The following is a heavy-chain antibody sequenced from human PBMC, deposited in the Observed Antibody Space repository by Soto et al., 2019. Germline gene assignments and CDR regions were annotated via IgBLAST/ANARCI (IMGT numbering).Heavy chain of an antibody. D-gene: IGHD1-26*01. CDR2: IDYSGST. J-gene: IGHJ4*02. CDR1: GASISSSGYY. Sequence: QLQLQESGPGLVKPSETLSLSCTVSGASISSSGYYWGWIRQPPGKGLEWIGSIDYSGSTYYNPSLKSRVTPAVDTAQDHFSLILNSVPAPGTAIYYGLSQSGGYVHRYLDCWGQGTLVTVSS. V-gene: IGHV4-39*03. CDR3: LSQSGGYVHRYLDC.